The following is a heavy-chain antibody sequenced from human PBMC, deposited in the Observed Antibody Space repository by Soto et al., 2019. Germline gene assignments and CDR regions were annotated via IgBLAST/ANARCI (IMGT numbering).Heavy chain of an antibody. V-gene: IGHV4-39*01. J-gene: IGHJ6*02. CDR2: IYYSGST. Sequence: SETLSLTCTVSGGSISSSSYYWGWIRQPPGKGLGWIGSIYYSGSTYYNPSLKSRVTISVDTSKNQFSLKLSSVTAADTAVYYCARGDSYYGMDVWGQGTTVTVPS. D-gene: IGHD3-10*01. CDR3: ARGDSYYGMDV. CDR1: GGSISSSSYY.